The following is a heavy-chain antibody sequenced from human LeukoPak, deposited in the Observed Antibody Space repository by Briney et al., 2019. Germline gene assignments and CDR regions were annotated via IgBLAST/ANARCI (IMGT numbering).Heavy chain of an antibody. CDR3: AKVTFRVGTTFDY. CDR1: GFTFSSYG. J-gene: IGHJ4*02. V-gene: IGHV3-30*02. CDR2: IRYDGSNK. D-gene: IGHD2/OR15-2a*01. Sequence: SGGSLRLSCAASGFTFSSYGMHWVRQAPGKGLEWVAFIRYDGSNKYYADSVKGRFTISRDNSKNTLYLQMNSLRAEDTAVYYCAKVTFRVGTTFDYWGQGALVTVSS.